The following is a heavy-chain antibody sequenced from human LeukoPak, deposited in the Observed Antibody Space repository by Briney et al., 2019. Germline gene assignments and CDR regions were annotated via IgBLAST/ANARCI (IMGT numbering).Heavy chain of an antibody. CDR1: GFTFNTFA. Sequence: GGSLRLSCAATGFTFNTFAMHWVRQAPGKGLEWLGLISYDGDKQIYPASVKGRFSFSRDNSNNTLYLQMNSLRAEDTAVYYCARRAGAYSHPYDYWGQGTLVTVSS. CDR2: ISYDGDKQ. D-gene: IGHD4/OR15-4a*01. V-gene: IGHV3-30-3*01. CDR3: ARRAGAYSHPYDY. J-gene: IGHJ4*02.